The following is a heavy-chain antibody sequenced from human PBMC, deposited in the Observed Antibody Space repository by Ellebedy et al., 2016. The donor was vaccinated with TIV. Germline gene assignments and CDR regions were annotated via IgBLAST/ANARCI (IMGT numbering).Heavy chain of an antibody. CDR2: ISGSGAGT. J-gene: IGHJ6*04. Sequence: GESLKISXVASGFTFSSYAMSWVRQAPGKGLEWVSAISGSGAGTYYADSVKGRFTISRDNSKNSLYLQMNSLRAEDSAVYYCAKGQPMDVWGKGTTVTVSP. CDR1: GFTFSSYA. V-gene: IGHV3-23*01. CDR3: AKGQPMDV.